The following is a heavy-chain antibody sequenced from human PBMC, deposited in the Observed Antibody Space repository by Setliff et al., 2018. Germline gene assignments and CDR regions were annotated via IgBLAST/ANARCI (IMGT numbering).Heavy chain of an antibody. CDR1: GGSISSSRYY. D-gene: IGHD2-2*01. CDR2: IYYSGST. J-gene: IGHJ6*03. V-gene: IGHV4-39*01. Sequence: SETLSLTCTVSGGSISSSRYYWGWIRQPPGKGLEWIGSIYYSGSTYYNPSLKSRVTISLDTSKNQFSLNLSSVTAADTAVYYCARLGGSSTSGGFYYFYYYMDVWGKGTTVTVS. CDR3: ARLGGSSTSGGFYYFYYYMDV.